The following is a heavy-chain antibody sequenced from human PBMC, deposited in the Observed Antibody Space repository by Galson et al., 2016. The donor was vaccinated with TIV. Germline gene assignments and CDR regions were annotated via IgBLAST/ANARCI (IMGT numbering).Heavy chain of an antibody. CDR3: AKEENSGYYPNDAFDI. V-gene: IGHV3-30*18. CDR2: IAYDGSYK. CDR1: GFTFSSYN. J-gene: IGHJ3*02. Sequence: SLRLSCAASGFTFSSYNMHWVRQAPGKGLEWVAVIAYDGSYKHYAGSVKGRFTVSRDNSKTTLDLQMNSLGAKDTALYYCAKEENSGYYPNDAFDIWGQGTMVAVSS. D-gene: IGHD3-3*01.